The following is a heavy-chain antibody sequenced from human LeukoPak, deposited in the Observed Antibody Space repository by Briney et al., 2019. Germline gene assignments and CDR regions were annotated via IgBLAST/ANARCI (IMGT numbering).Heavy chain of an antibody. Sequence: PGGALRLSCAASGFTFSSYWMSWVRQAPGKGLEWVSVIYSGGMTYYADSVKGRFTISRDTSKNTLYLQMVSLRDEDTAVYYCARERRYCSGDNCYSGYDYWGRGTLVTVSS. V-gene: IGHV3-53*01. D-gene: IGHD2-15*01. CDR1: GFTFSSYW. J-gene: IGHJ4*02. CDR2: IYSGGMT. CDR3: ARERRYCSGDNCYSGYDY.